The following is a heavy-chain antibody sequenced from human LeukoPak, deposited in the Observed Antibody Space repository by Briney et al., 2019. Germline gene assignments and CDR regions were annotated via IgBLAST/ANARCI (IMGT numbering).Heavy chain of an antibody. D-gene: IGHD2-15*01. Sequence: SETLSLTCTVSGGSISSSSYYWGWIRQPPGKGLEWIGNIYHSGNTYYNSSLKSRVTISVDTSKNQFSLKLSSVTAADTAVYYCARGPPRYCSGGSCFDRGRHFDYWGQGTLVTVSS. V-gene: IGHV4-39*07. CDR1: GGSISSSSYY. CDR2: IYHSGNT. CDR3: ARGPPRYCSGGSCFDRGRHFDY. J-gene: IGHJ4*02.